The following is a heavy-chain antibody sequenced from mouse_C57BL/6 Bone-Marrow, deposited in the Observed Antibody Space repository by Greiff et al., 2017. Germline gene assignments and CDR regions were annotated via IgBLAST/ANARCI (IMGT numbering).Heavy chain of an antibody. V-gene: IGHV1-55*01. CDR1: GYTFTSYW. CDR2: IYPGSGST. J-gene: IGHJ1*03. CDR3: ARPCYSNCWYFDV. D-gene: IGHD2-5*01. Sequence: QVQLKQPGAELVKPGASVKMSCKASGYTFTSYWITWVKQRPGQGLEWIGDIYPGSGSTNYNEKFKSKATLTVDTSSSTAYMQLSSLTTEDSAVYYCARPCYSNCWYFDVWGTGTTVTVSS.